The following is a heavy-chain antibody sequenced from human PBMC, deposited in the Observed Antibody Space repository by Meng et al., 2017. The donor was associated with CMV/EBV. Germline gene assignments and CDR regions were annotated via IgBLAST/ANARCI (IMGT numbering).Heavy chain of an antibody. J-gene: IGHJ5*02. Sequence: LVAPAETLSPPCTVSGRSISSSSYYWGWSRQPPGNGLECIWSIYYSGSTYYTPSLKSRVTISVDTSKNQFSLKLSSVTAADTAVYYCARSIAARPYRYNWFDPWGQGTLVTVSS. V-gene: IGHV4-39*07. D-gene: IGHD6-6*01. CDR3: ARSIAARPYRYNWFDP. CDR1: GRSISSSSYY. CDR2: IYYSGST.